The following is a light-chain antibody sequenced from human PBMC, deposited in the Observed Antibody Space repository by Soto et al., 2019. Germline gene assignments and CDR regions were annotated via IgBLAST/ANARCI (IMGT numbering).Light chain of an antibody. V-gene: IGLV3-21*01. CDR3: QVWSV. CDR2: YDS. CDR1: NIGSKS. J-gene: IGLJ2*01. Sequence: SYELTQPPSVSGAPGKTARITCGGNNIGSKSVHWYQQKPGQAPVLVIYYDSDRPSGIPERFSGSNSGNTATLTISRVEAGDEADYYGQVWSVFGGGTKLTVL.